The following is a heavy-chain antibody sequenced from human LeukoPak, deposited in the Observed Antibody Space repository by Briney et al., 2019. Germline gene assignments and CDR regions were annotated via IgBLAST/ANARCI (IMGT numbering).Heavy chain of an antibody. V-gene: IGHV1-69*13. CDR3: ASAGIAVAGDYYYYGMDV. D-gene: IGHD6-19*01. CDR1: GGTFSSYA. Sequence: ASVKVSCKASGGTFSSYAISWVRQAPGQGLEWMGGIIPIFGTANYAQKFQGRVTITADESTSTAYMELSSLRSEDTAVYYCASAGIAVAGDYYYYGMDVWGQGTTVTVSS. J-gene: IGHJ6*02. CDR2: IIPIFGTA.